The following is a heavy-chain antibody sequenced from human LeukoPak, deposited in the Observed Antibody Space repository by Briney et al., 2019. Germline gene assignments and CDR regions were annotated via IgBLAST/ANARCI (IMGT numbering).Heavy chain of an antibody. Sequence: SDTLPLSCAVSGYSISSGYFWGWIRQPPGKGLAWIGSIFHSGSTYYNPSLKSRVTITVDTSKNQFSLKVTSVTAADTAVYYCARGGGSYRPDNWFDPRGQETLVTVSS. CDR1: GYSISSGYF. J-gene: IGHJ5*02. CDR2: IFHSGST. D-gene: IGHD1-26*01. V-gene: IGHV4-38-2*01. CDR3: ARGGGSYRPDNWFDP.